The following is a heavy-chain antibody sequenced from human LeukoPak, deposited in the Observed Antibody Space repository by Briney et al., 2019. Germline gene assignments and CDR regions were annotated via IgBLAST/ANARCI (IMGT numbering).Heavy chain of an antibody. CDR1: GDTLTELS. J-gene: IGHJ4*02. Sequence: ASVKVSCKVSGDTLTELSTHWVRQAPGKGLEWMGGFDPEHGEMIYAQKLQGRVTMTEDRSTDTAYMELSSLRSEDTAVYYCATGGPWDLLKYWGQGTLVTVSS. CDR3: ATGGPWDLLKY. D-gene: IGHD3-9*01. V-gene: IGHV1-24*01. CDR2: FDPEHGEM.